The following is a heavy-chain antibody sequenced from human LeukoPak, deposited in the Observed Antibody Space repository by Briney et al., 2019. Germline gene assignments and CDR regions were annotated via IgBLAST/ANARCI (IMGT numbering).Heavy chain of an antibody. Sequence: GGSLRLSCAASGFTFSSYAMHWVRQAPGKGLEWVAVISYDGSNKYYADSVKGRFTISRDNSKNTLYLQMNSLREEDMAVYYCARVGGNDVFDIWGHGTVVTVSS. CDR1: GFTFSSYA. V-gene: IGHV3-30*04. CDR3: ARVGGNDVFDI. CDR2: ISYDGSNK. J-gene: IGHJ3*02.